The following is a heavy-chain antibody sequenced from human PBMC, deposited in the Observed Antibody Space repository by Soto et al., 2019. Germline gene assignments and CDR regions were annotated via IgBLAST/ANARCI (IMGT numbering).Heavy chain of an antibody. Sequence: PSETLSLTCTVSGGSISSYYWSWIRQPPGKGLEWIGYIYYSGSTNYNPSLKSRVTISVDTSKNQFSLKLSSVTAADTAVYYCASTSGDYGDYFDYWGQGTLVTVSS. CDR3: ASTSGDYGDYFDY. CDR1: GGSISSYY. D-gene: IGHD4-17*01. J-gene: IGHJ4*02. CDR2: IYYSGST. V-gene: IGHV4-59*01.